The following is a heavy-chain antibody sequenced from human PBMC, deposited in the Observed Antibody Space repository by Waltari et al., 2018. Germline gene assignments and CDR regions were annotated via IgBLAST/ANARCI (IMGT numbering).Heavy chain of an antibody. CDR2: IIPIFGTA. V-gene: IGHV1-69*01. CDR1: GGTFSSYA. J-gene: IGHJ6*02. Sequence: QVQLVQSGAEVKKPGSSVKVSCKASGGTFSSYAISWVRQAPGQGLEWMGGIIPIFGTANYAQKFQGRVTITADESTSTAYMELSSLRSEDTAVYYCARDPGAGLRLIAARRYYYYGMDVWGQGTTVTVSS. D-gene: IGHD6-6*01. CDR3: ARDPGAGLRLIAARRYYYYGMDV.